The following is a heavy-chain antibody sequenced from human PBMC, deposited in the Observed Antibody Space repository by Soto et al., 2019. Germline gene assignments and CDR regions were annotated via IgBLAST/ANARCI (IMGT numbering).Heavy chain of an antibody. V-gene: IGHV1-2*04. J-gene: IGHJ4*02. CDR2: INPNSGGT. CDR1: GYTFTGYY. Sequence: ASVKVSCKASGYTFTGYYMHWVRQAPGQGLEWMGWINPNSGGTNYAQKFQGWVTMTRDTSISTAYMELSRLRSDDTAVYYCARCSIRFFEWSPFYYCGQGTLVTVSS. D-gene: IGHD3-3*01. CDR3: ARCSIRFFEWSPFYY.